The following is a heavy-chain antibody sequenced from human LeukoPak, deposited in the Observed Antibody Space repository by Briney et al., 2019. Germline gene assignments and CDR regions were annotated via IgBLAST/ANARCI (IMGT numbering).Heavy chain of an antibody. Sequence: KPSETLSLTCTVSGGSISTDYWTWIRQPAGKGLGWIGLIYTSGSTNYNPSLKSRVTMSVDTSKNQFSLKLTSVTAADTAVYYCASDFGYWGQGTLVTVSS. CDR2: IYTSGST. V-gene: IGHV4-4*07. J-gene: IGHJ4*02. D-gene: IGHD3-10*01. CDR3: ASDFGY. CDR1: GGSISTDY.